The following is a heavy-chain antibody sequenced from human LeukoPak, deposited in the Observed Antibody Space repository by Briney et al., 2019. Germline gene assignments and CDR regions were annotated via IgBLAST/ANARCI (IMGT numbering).Heavy chain of an antibody. Sequence: PSETLSLTCAVYGGSFSGYYWSWIRQPPGKGLEWIGEINHSGSTNYNPSLKSRVTISVDTSKNQFSLKLSSVTAADTAVYYCAREGGSGSYLTPPGFWFDPWGQGTLVTVSS. J-gene: IGHJ5*02. CDR3: AREGGSGSYLTPPGFWFDP. CDR2: INHSGST. D-gene: IGHD3-10*01. CDR1: GGSFSGYY. V-gene: IGHV4-34*01.